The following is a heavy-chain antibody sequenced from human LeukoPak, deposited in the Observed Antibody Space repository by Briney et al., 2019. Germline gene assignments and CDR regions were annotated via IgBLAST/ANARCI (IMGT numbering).Heavy chain of an antibody. D-gene: IGHD3-10*01. CDR2: IIPIFGTA. CDR3: ARGNYYGSGSTHYYYYYMDV. CDR1: GGTFSSYA. Sequence: SVKVSCKASGGTFSSYAISWVRQAPGQGLEWMGGIIPIFGTANYAQKFQGRVTITADESTSTAYMELSSLRSEDTAVYYCARGNYYGSGSTHYYYYYMDVWGKGTTVTISS. V-gene: IGHV1-69*01. J-gene: IGHJ6*03.